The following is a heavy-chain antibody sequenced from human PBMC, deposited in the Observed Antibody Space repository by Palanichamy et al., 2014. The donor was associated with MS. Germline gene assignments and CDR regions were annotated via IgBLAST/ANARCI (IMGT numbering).Heavy chain of an antibody. Sequence: QMKLQESGPGLVKPSETLSLKCIVSDGSIGSNYYWGWIRQSPGKGLEWIGTVYYSGSTYYNPSLKSRVSISVDTSNNEFSLKLTSVTAADTATYYCVNHRSLAPTVAHWGPGTLVTVSS. D-gene: IGHD4-23*01. CDR1: DGSIGSNYY. J-gene: IGHJ4*02. CDR3: VNHRSLAPTVAH. V-gene: IGHV4-39*01. CDR2: VYYSGST.